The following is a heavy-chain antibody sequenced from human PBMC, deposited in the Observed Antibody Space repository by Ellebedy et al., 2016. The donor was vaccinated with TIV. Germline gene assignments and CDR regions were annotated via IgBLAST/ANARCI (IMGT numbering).Heavy chain of an antibody. CDR3: AKDIGGAINYYGMDV. V-gene: IGHV3-43*01. D-gene: IGHD2-2*02. CDR1: GFTFDDYT. CDR2: ISWDGGST. Sequence: GESLKISXAASGFTFDDYTMHWVRQAPGKGLEWVSLISWDGGSTYYADSVKGRFTISRDNSKNSLYLQMNSLRTEDTALYYCAKDIGGAINYYGMDVWGQGTTVTVSS. J-gene: IGHJ6*02.